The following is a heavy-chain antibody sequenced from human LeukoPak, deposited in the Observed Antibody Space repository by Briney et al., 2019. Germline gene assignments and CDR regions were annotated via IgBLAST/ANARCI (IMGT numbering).Heavy chain of an antibody. CDR1: GFTVSNNY. CDR2: IYSGDNT. CDR3: AGRRVLDASFDY. J-gene: IGHJ4*02. Sequence: GGSLRLSCAASGFTVSNNYMSCVRQAPGKGLEWVSVIYSGDNTYYVESVKGRFTISRDNSKNTLFLQMNRLRAEDTAVYYCAGRRVLDASFDYWGQGTLVTVSS. V-gene: IGHV3-66*02. D-gene: IGHD3-16*01.